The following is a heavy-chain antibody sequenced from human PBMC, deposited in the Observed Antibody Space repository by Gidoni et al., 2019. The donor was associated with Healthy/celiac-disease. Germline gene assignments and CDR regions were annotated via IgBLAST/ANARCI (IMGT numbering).Heavy chain of an antibody. CDR3: ARDPARPYSSSSLDY. CDR1: GFTFSSYG. V-gene: IGHV3-33*01. CDR2: IWYDGSNK. J-gene: IGHJ4*02. D-gene: IGHD6-6*01. Sequence: QVQLVEAGGGVVQPGRSLRLSCAASGFTFSSYGMHWVRQAPGKGLEWVAVIWYDGSNKYYADSVKGRFTISRDNSKNTLYLQMNSLRAEDTAVYYCARDPARPYSSSSLDYWGQGTLVTVSS.